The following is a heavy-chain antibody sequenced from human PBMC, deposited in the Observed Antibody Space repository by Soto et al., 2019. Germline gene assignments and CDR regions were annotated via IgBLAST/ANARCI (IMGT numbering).Heavy chain of an antibody. CDR2: VYHSGST. CDR1: GGSISTHY. V-gene: IGHV4-59*11. CDR3: ARSSNWSEELFRQ. Sequence: SETLSLTCTVSGGSISTHYWSWIRQPPGKGLEWIGYVYHSGSTNYNPSLNSRVSISVDTSKNQFSLKLSSVTAADTAVYYCARSSNWSEELFRQWGQGTLVTVSS. D-gene: IGHD6-13*01. J-gene: IGHJ1*01.